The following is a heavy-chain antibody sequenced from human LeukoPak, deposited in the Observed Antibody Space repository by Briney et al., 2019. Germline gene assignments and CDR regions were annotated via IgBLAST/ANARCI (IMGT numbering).Heavy chain of an antibody. J-gene: IGHJ3*01. CDR1: GFTFSSYA. D-gene: IGHD6-19*01. CDR3: AKGTGSGWYDAFDF. V-gene: IGHV3-23*01. Sequence: GGSLRLSCAASGFTFSSYAMSWVRQAPGKGLEWVASISGSGYSTYYADTVKGRFTISRDNSKNTLYLQMNSLRADDTAVYYCAKGTGSGWYDAFDFWGQGTMVTISS. CDR2: ISGSGYST.